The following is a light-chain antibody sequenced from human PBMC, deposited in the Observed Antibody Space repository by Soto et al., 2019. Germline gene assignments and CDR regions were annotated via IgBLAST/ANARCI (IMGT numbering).Light chain of an antibody. CDR2: GAS. J-gene: IGKJ4*01. CDR3: QQLNSYPLT. CDR1: QGISSS. Sequence: DIQLTQSASFLSASVGDRVTITCRASQGISSSLAWYQQKPGKGPNLLIYGASALQSGVPSRFSGSGSGTEFTLTISSLQPEDFATYYCQQLNSYPLTFGGGTKVDI. V-gene: IGKV1-9*01.